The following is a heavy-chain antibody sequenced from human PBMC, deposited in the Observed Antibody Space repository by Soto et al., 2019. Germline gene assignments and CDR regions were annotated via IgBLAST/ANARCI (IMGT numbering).Heavy chain of an antibody. J-gene: IGHJ3*02. CDR3: ARGIAAAGPDAFDI. Sequence: ASGKVSCEASGYTFTGYYMHWVRQAPGQGLEWMGWINPNSGGTNYAQKFQGWVTMTRDTSISTAYMELSRLRSDDTAVYYCARGIAAAGPDAFDICGQGTMVTVSS. CDR1: GYTFTGYY. CDR2: INPNSGGT. D-gene: IGHD6-13*01. V-gene: IGHV1-2*04.